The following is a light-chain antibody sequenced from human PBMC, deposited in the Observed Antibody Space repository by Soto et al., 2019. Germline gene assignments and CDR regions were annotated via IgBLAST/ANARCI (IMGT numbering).Light chain of an antibody. V-gene: IGKV1-39*01. J-gene: IGKJ1*01. CDR2: AAS. CDR3: QQSYSTPRT. CDR1: QTISDY. Sequence: DIQMTESPSSLSASVGARVTITRRTSQTISDYLNWYQHTPGKAPKLLSSAASSLQSGVPSRFRGSGSGTDFTLTISSLQSEDFATYYCQQSYSTPRTFGQGTKVDI.